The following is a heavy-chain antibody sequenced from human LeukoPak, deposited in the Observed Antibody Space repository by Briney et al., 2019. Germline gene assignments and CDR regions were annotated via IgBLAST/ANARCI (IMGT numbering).Heavy chain of an antibody. CDR1: GFTFSSYA. V-gene: IGHV3-30-3*01. CDR2: ISYDGSNK. CDR3: ARSHGHYYYGMDV. J-gene: IGHJ6*02. Sequence: PGRSLRLSCVASGFTFSSYAMHWVRQAPGKGLEWVAVISYDGSNKYYADSVKGRFTISRDNSKNTLYLQMNSLRAEDTAVYYCARSHGHYYYGMDVWGQGTTVTVSS.